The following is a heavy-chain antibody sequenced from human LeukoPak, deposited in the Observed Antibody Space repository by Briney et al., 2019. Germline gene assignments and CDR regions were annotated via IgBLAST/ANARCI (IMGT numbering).Heavy chain of an antibody. CDR2: IYYSGSI. D-gene: IGHD3-22*01. Sequence: SETLSLTCTVSGGSISSGDYYWSWIRQPPGKGLEWIGYIYYSGSIYYNSSLKSRVTISLDTSKNQFSLKLSSVTAADTAVYYCAXRTYYYDSSGPFNXXDXXGQGXXXXV. J-gene: IGHJ5*02. CDR1: GGSISSGDYY. V-gene: IGHV4-30-4*08. CDR3: AXRTYYYDSSGPFNXXDX.